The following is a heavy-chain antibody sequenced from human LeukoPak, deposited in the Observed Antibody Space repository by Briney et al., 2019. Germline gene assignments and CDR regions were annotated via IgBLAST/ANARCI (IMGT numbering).Heavy chain of an antibody. D-gene: IGHD6-6*01. CDR1: GGSISSSSYS. Sequence: SETLSLTCTVSGGSISSSSYSWGWIRQPPGKGLVWIGTIYYGGSTYYNPSLKSRVTISVDTSENQFSLKLSSVTAADTAVYYCARLGFYSSSSFFYFDYWGQGTLVTVSS. CDR2: IYYGGST. CDR3: ARLGFYSSSSFFYFDY. V-gene: IGHV4-39*01. J-gene: IGHJ4*02.